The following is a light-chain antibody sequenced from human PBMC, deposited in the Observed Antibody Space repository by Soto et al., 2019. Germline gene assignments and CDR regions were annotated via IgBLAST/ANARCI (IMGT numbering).Light chain of an antibody. CDR2: GAS. CDR1: QSIRTN. V-gene: IGKV1-39*01. J-gene: IGKJ1*01. Sequence: DIQMTQSPSSLSASVGDSVTITCRASQSIRTNLNWYQHKPGKAPKLLIYGASSHKSGVPSRFSGSGSGTGFSLTISGLQPEDFATYFCQESDSLMTFGQGTKLEIK. CDR3: QESDSLMT.